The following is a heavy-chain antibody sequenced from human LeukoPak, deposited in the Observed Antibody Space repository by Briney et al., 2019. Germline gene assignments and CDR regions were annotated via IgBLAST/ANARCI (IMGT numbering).Heavy chain of an antibody. CDR2: ASWAGGTT. D-gene: IGHD3-10*02. J-gene: IGHJ4*02. CDR3: AKELDTMFFDY. V-gene: IGHV3-43*01. CDR1: GFIFDRYT. Sequence: GGSLRLSCATSGFIFDRYTIHWVRQAPGKGLEWVSLASWAGGTTYYSDSVRGRFTISRDSGKNSVYLQMNSLTTDDTAFYFCAKELDTMFFDYWGQGALVTVSS.